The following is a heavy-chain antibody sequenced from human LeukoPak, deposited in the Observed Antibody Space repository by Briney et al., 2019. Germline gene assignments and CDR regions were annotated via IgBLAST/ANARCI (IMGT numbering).Heavy chain of an antibody. Sequence: ASVKVSCKASGYTFTGYYMHWVRQPPGQGLEWMGWINPNSGGTNYAQKFQGRVTMTRDTSISTAYMELSRLRSDDTAVYYCARVWWPRQSHFDYWGQGTLVTVSS. CDR1: GYTFTGYY. CDR3: ARVWWPRQSHFDY. V-gene: IGHV1-2*02. J-gene: IGHJ4*02. CDR2: INPNSGGT. D-gene: IGHD2-15*01.